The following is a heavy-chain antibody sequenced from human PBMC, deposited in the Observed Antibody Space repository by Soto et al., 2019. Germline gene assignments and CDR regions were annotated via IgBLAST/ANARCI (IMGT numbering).Heavy chain of an antibody. CDR3: ARRYCISTSCYQDYYGMDV. D-gene: IGHD2-2*01. Sequence: ASVKVSCKASGYTFTSYYMHWVRQAPGQGLEWMGIINPSGGSTSYAQKFQGRVTMTRDTSTSTVYMELSSLRSEDTAVYYCARRYCISTSCYQDYYGMDVWGQGTTVTVSS. J-gene: IGHJ6*02. CDR1: GYTFTSYY. V-gene: IGHV1-46*01. CDR2: INPSGGST.